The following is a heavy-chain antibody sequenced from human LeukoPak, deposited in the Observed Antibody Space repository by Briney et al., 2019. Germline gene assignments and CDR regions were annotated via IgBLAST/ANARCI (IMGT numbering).Heavy chain of an antibody. CDR1: GGTFSSYA. J-gene: IGHJ4*02. Sequence: SVKVSCKASGGTFSSYAISWVRQAPGQGLEWMGRIIPILGIANYAQKFQGRVTITADKSTSTAYMELSSLRSEDTAVYYCARSVSGEQPLPFDYWGQGTLVTVSS. CDR2: IIPILGIA. CDR3: ARSVSGEQPLPFDY. D-gene: IGHD6-13*01. V-gene: IGHV1-69*04.